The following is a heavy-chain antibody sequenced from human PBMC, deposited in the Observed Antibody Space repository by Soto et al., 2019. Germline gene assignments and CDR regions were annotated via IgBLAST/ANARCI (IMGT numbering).Heavy chain of an antibody. CDR2: IGTAGGT. D-gene: IGHD6-19*01. J-gene: IGHJ4*02. V-gene: IGHV3-13*01. CDR3: TRGLYSSGWYWFDY. Sequence: GGSLRLSCAASGFTFSSYDMHWVRQATGIGLEWVSSIGTAGGTYYPDSVKGRFTISRENAKNSLYLQMNSLRAGDTAVYYCTRGLYSSGWYWFDYWGQGALVTVSS. CDR1: GFTFSSYD.